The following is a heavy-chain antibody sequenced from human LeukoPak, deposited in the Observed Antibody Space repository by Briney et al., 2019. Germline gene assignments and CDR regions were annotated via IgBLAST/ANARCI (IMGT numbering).Heavy chain of an antibody. Sequence: GGSLRLSCETSGFTFSSYAMGWVRQAPGKGLEWVAFIRYDGSNKYYADSVKGRFTISRDNSKNTLYLQMNSLRAEDTAVYYCAKVEYYDSSGYYYYYYYYMDVWGKGTTVTISS. CDR1: GFTFSSYA. CDR3: AKVEYYDSSGYYYYYYYYMDV. CDR2: IRYDGSNK. J-gene: IGHJ6*03. V-gene: IGHV3-30*02. D-gene: IGHD3-22*01.